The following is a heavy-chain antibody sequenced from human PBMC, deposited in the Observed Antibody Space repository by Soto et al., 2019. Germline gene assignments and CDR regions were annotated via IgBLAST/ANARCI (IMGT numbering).Heavy chain of an antibody. J-gene: IGHJ5*02. CDR3: ATDVRLDPARFDT. CDR2: IYYSGST. Sequence: QLQLQESGPGLVKPSETLSLTCTVSGGSISSSSYYWGWMRQPPGKGLEWIGSIYYSGSTYYNPSLKSRVTISVDTYTNQFSLKLISVTAAGTAVYYSATDVRLDPARFDTWGQGTMVTVSS. D-gene: IGHD2-15*01. CDR1: GGSISSSSYY. V-gene: IGHV4-39*01.